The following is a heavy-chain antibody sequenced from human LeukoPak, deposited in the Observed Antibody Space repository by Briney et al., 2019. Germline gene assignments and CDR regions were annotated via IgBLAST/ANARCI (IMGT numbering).Heavy chain of an antibody. CDR3: ARDFKRATPGLDAFDI. V-gene: IGHV3-48*01. Sequence: GGSLRLSCAASGFTFSSYSMNWVRQAPGKGLEWVSYISSSSSTIYYADSVKGRFTISRDNAKNSLYLQMNSLRAEDTAVYYCARDFKRATPGLDAFDIWGQGTMVTVSS. J-gene: IGHJ3*02. CDR1: GFTFSSYS. D-gene: IGHD5-12*01. CDR2: ISSSSSTI.